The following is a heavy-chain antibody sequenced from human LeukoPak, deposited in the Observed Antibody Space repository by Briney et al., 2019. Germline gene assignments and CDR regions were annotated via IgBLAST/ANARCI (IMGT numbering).Heavy chain of an antibody. Sequence: RGESLKISCKGSGYSFTSYLISWVRQVPGEGLEWMGRVAPSDSYTNYRPSFQGHVTISADKSISTAYLQWSSLKASDTAMYYCAREATTNGGTVDYWGQGTLVTVSP. J-gene: IGHJ4*02. D-gene: IGHD5-12*01. CDR2: VAPSDSYT. CDR3: AREATTNGGTVDY. V-gene: IGHV5-10-1*01. CDR1: GYSFTSYL.